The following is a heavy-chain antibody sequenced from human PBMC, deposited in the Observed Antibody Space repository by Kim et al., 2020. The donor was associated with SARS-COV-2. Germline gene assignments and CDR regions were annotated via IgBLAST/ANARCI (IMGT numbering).Heavy chain of an antibody. D-gene: IGHD3-10*01. CDR1: GGSFSGYY. V-gene: IGHV4-34*01. J-gene: IGHJ4*02. CDR2: INHSGST. CDR3: ARRAKSITMVRGVITGTFDY. Sequence: SETLSLTCAVYGGSFSGYYWSWIRQPPGKGLERIGEINHSGSTNYNPSLKSRVTISVDTTKNQFPLKLSSVTAADTAVYYCARRAKSITMVRGVITGTFDYWGQGTLVTVSS.